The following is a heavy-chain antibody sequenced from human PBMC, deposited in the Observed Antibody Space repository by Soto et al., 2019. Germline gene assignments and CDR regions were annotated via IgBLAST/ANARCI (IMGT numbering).Heavy chain of an antibody. D-gene: IGHD5-12*01. J-gene: IGHJ6*02. V-gene: IGHV4-34*01. CDR2: INHSGST. Sequence: SETLSLTCAVYGGSFSGYYWSWIRQPPGKGLEWIGEINHSGSTNYNPSLKSRVTISVDTSKNQFSLKLSSVTAADTAVYYCARAPTFIVATIRNYYYYGMDVWGQGTTVTVSS. CDR3: ARAPTFIVATIRNYYYYGMDV. CDR1: GGSFSGYY.